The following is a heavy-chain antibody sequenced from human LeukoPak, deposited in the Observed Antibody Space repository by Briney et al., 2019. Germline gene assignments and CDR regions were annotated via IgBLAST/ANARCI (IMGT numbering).Heavy chain of an antibody. Sequence: ESGPTLVKPTQTLTLTCTFSGFSLSTSGVGVGWIRQPPGKALEWLALIYWDDDKRYSPSLKSRLTITKDTSKNQVVLTMTNMDPVDTATYYCAHIGDYYRGNHYFDYWGQGTLVTVSS. CDR1: GFSLSTSGVG. CDR2: IYWDDDK. V-gene: IGHV2-5*02. D-gene: IGHD3-22*01. J-gene: IGHJ4*02. CDR3: AHIGDYYRGNHYFDY.